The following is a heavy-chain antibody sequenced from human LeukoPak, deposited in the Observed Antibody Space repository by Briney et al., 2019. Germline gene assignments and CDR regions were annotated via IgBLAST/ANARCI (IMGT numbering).Heavy chain of an antibody. Sequence: KSSETLSLTCTVSGGSISSGSYYWSWIRQPAGKGLEWIGRIYTSGSTNYNPSLKSRVTISVDTSKNQFSLKLSSVTAADTAVYYCARVDYSNDRFDYWGQGTLVTVSS. CDR3: ARVDYSNDRFDY. J-gene: IGHJ4*02. CDR2: IYTSGST. CDR1: GGSISSGSYY. V-gene: IGHV4-61*02. D-gene: IGHD4-11*01.